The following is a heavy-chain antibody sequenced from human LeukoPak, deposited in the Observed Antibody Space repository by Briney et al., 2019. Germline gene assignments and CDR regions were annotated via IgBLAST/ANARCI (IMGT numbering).Heavy chain of an antibody. J-gene: IGHJ4*02. CDR2: IYYSGST. CDR3: ASLDCSSTSCPFDY. CDR1: GGSISSGGYH. D-gene: IGHD2-2*01. Sequence: PSQTLSLTCTVSGGSISSGGYHWSWIRQHPGKGLEWIGYIYYSGSTYYNPSLKSRVTISVDTSKNQFSLKLSSVTAADTAMYYCASLDCSSTSCPFDYWGQGTLVTVSS. V-gene: IGHV4-31*03.